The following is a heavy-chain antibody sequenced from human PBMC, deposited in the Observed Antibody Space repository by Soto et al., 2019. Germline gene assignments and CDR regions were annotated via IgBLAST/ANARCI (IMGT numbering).Heavy chain of an antibody. D-gene: IGHD6-6*01. V-gene: IGHV4-4*02. CDR2: IYHSGST. CDR3: ARKGLGSIAARRSYYYYYYMDV. Sequence: SETLSLTCAVSSGSISSSNWWSWVRQPPGKGLEWIGEIYHSGSTNYNPSLKSRVTISVDKSKNQFSLKLGSVTAADTAVYYCARKGLGSIAARRSYYYYYYMDVWGKGTTVTVSS. J-gene: IGHJ6*03. CDR1: SGSISSSNW.